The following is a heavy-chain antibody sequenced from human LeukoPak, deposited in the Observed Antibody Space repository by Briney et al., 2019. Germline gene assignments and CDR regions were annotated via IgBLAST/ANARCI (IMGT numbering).Heavy chain of an antibody. V-gene: IGHV4-39*01. CDR1: GGSISSSSYY. D-gene: IGHD3-22*01. J-gene: IGHJ3*02. Sequence: SETLSLTCTVSGGSISSSSYYWGWIRQPPGKGLEWIGSIYYSGSTYYNPSLKSRVTISVDTSKNQFSLKLSSVTAADTAVYYCARQWNYYGPLTPQRNYYDSSGYYPDAFDIWGQGTMVTVSS. CDR2: IYYSGST. CDR3: ARQWNYYGPLTPQRNYYDSSGYYPDAFDI.